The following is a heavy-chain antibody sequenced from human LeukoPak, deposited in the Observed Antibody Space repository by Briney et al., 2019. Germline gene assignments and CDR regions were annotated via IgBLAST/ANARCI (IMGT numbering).Heavy chain of an antibody. CDR3: ASTNRKGITIFGVVTPDAFDI. D-gene: IGHD3-3*01. Sequence: KGSETLSLTCTVSGRPISSYYGRWIRQPPGKGLECIGYIYYSESTNYNPSLKSRVTISVDTSKNQFSLKLSSVTAADTAVYYCASTNRKGITIFGVVTPDAFDIWGQGTMVTASS. CDR1: GRPISSYY. CDR2: IYYSEST. V-gene: IGHV4-59*01. J-gene: IGHJ3*02.